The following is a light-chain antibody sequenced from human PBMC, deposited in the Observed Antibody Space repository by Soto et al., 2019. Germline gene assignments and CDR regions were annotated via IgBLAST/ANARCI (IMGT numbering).Light chain of an antibody. J-gene: IGLJ1*01. Sequence: QSALTQPPSASGSPGQSVTISCTGTSSDVGGYNYVSWYQQHPGKATKLMIYEVSKRPSGVPDRFSGSKSGNTASMTVSGLKAEDEADYYCSSYAGSNSYVFGTVTKVTVL. V-gene: IGLV2-8*01. CDR3: SSYAGSNSYV. CDR2: EVS. CDR1: SSDVGGYNY.